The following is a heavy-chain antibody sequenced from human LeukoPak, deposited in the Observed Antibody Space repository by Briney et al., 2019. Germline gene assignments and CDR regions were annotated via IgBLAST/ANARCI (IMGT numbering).Heavy chain of an antibody. CDR2: IYTSGST. Sequence: KPSETLSLTCTVSGGSISSYYWSWIRQPPGKGLEWIGYIYTSGSTNYNPSLKSRVTISVDTSKNQFSLKLSSVTAADTAVYYCARQNDFWSGYPFDPWGQGTLVTVSS. V-gene: IGHV4-4*09. J-gene: IGHJ5*02. CDR3: ARQNDFWSGYPFDP. D-gene: IGHD3-3*01. CDR1: GGSISSYY.